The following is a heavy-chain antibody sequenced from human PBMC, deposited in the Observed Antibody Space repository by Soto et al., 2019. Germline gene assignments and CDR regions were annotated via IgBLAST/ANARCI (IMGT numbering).Heavy chain of an antibody. V-gene: IGHV4-31*03. D-gene: IGHD5-12*01. Sequence: QVQLQESGPGLVKPSQTLSLTCTVSGGSISSGGYYWSWIRQHPGKGLEWIGYIYYSGSNYYNPSLKSRVTISVDTSKNQFSLKLSSVTAADTAVYYCARGKGRVATSRPFFDYWGQGTLVTVSS. CDR2: IYYSGSN. J-gene: IGHJ4*02. CDR3: ARGKGRVATSRPFFDY. CDR1: GGSISSGGYY.